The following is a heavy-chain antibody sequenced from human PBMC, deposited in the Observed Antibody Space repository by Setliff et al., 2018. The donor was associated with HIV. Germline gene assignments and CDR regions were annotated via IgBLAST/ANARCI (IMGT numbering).Heavy chain of an antibody. D-gene: IGHD3-3*01. CDR2: INTANGNT. CDR3: ARGPLFGNQYYPYHYMDV. V-gene: IGHV1-3*03. J-gene: IGHJ6*03. CDR1: GYTFSTYG. Sequence: WASVKVSCKASGYTFSTYGIHWMRQAPGQRPEYMGWINTANGNTKYSQDLLGRVSITMDTSASTSYMELSSLRSQGMAVYYCARGPLFGNQYYPYHYMDVWGKGTTVTVSS.